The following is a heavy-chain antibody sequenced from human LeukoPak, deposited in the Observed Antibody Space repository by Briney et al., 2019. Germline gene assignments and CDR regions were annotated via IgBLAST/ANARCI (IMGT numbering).Heavy chain of an antibody. V-gene: IGHV3-15*01. Sequence: GGSLRLSCEASGFTFKNAWMIWVRQAPGKGPEWVGRIKSKTDGGTTDYAAPVKGRFTISRDDSKNTLYLQMNSLKTEDTAVYYCTTALWFGELSYWGQGTLVTVSS. CDR1: GFTFKNAW. D-gene: IGHD3-10*01. CDR2: IKSKTDGGTT. CDR3: TTALWFGELSY. J-gene: IGHJ4*02.